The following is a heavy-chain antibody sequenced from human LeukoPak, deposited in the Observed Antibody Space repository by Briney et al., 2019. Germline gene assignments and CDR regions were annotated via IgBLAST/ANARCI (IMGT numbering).Heavy chain of an antibody. CDR1: GFTFSDYY. CDR3: ARDRKRWLLDY. V-gene: IGHV3-11*04. D-gene: IGHD5-24*01. CDR2: ISSSGSTI. J-gene: IGHJ4*02. Sequence: PGGSLRLSCGASGFTFSDYYMSWIRQAPGKGLEWVSYISSSGSTIYYADSVKGRFTISRDNAKNSLHLQMNSLRAEDTAVYYCARDRKRWLLDYWGQGTLVTISS.